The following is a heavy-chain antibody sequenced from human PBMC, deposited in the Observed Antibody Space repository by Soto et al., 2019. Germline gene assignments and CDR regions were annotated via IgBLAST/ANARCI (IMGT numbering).Heavy chain of an antibody. CDR2: IIPIFGTA. CDR3: ARDKSWYSNQSYYYYGMDV. J-gene: IGHJ6*02. V-gene: IGHV1-69*13. D-gene: IGHD4-4*01. Sequence: SLNVSCKDSGGTFSSYAISWVRQAPGQGLEWMGGIIPIFGTANYAQKFQGRVTITADESTSTAYMELSSLRSEDTAVYYCARDKSWYSNQSYYYYGMDVRGLGTTVTVS. CDR1: GGTFSSYA.